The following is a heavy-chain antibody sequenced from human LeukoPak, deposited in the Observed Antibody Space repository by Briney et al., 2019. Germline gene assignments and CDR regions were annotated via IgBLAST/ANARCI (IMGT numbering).Heavy chain of an antibody. V-gene: IGHV4-34*01. J-gene: IGHJ4*02. CDR3: ARGGRITMVRGGHPYYFDY. CDR1: GGSFSGYY. Sequence: SETLSLTCAVYGGSFSGYYWSWIRQPPGKGLEWIGEINHSGSTNYNPPLKSRVTISVDTSKNQFSLKLSSVTAADTAVYYCARGGRITMVRGGHPYYFDYWGQGTLVTVSS. D-gene: IGHD3-10*01. CDR2: INHSGST.